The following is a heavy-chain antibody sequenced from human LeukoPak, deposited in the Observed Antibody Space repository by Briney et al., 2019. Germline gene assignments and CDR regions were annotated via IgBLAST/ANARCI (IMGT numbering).Heavy chain of an antibody. V-gene: IGHV3-23*01. CDR2: ISGSGGST. CDR1: GFTFSSYA. CDR3: ARAPPWLEFDY. Sequence: GGSLRLSCAASGFTFSSYAMSWVRQAPGKGLEWVSAISGSGGSTYYADSVKGRFTISRDNAKNSLYLQMNSLRAEDTAVYYCARAPPWLEFDYWGQGTLVTVSS. D-gene: IGHD6-19*01. J-gene: IGHJ4*02.